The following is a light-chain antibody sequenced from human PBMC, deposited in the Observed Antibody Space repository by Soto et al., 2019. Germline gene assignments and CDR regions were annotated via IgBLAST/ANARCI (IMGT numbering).Light chain of an antibody. V-gene: IGKV3-20*01. Sequence: SVLTQYPGTLSLSPGERATLACRASQSVSSSYLAWYQQKPGQAHRLLIYGASSRATGIPDRFSGSGSGTDFTLTISSLEPEDFAVYYCQQYGSSPWTFGQGTKVEIK. CDR1: QSVSSSY. J-gene: IGKJ1*01. CDR2: GAS. CDR3: QQYGSSPWT.